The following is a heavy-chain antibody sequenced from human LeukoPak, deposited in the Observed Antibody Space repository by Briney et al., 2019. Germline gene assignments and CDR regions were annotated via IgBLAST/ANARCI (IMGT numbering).Heavy chain of an antibody. CDR3: AKEVAGYSYYFDY. CDR1: GFTFSSYG. D-gene: IGHD5-18*01. Sequence: GGSLRLSCAASGFTFSSYGMSWVRQAPGKGLEWVSAISGSGGSTYYADSVKGRFTSSRDNPKNTLYLQMNSLRAEDTAVYYCAKEVAGYSYYFDYWGQGTLVTVSS. J-gene: IGHJ4*02. V-gene: IGHV3-23*01. CDR2: ISGSGGST.